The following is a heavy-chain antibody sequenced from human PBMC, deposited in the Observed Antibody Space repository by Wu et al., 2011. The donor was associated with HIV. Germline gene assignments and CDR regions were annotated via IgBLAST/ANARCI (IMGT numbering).Heavy chain of an antibody. Sequence: QVQLVQSGAEVKKPGSSVKVSCKASGDTFSNSAINWVRQAPGQGLEWMGRIMPIFGTANYAQKFQGRVTITADKSTSTAYMELSRLRSDDTAVYYCARRQSDSSGYDAFDIWGQGTMVTVSS. D-gene: IGHD3-22*01. J-gene: IGHJ3*02. CDR3: ARRQSDSSGYDAFDI. V-gene: IGHV1-69*06. CDR2: IMPIFGTA. CDR1: GDTFSNSA.